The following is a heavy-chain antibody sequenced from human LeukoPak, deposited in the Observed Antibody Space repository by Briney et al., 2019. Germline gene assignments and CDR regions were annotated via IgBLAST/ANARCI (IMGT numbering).Heavy chain of an antibody. CDR2: IGEEKSGSWT. Sequence: PGGSLRLSCAASGFTLSNYPMGWVRQAPVKGLEWLSAIGEEKSGSWTKSADSVKGRFTISRDNSENTLYLQMDSLTVEDTAVYYCAKAGVISGWDYWGQGTLATVTS. CDR1: GFTLSNYP. D-gene: IGHD3-3*02. V-gene: IGHV3-23*01. J-gene: IGHJ4*02. CDR3: AKAGVISGWDY.